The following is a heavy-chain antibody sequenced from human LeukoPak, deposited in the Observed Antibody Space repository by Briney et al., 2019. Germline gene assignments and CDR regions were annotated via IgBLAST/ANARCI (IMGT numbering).Heavy chain of an antibody. CDR1: GFTFSDSA. CDR2: INFSGSNT. J-gene: IGHJ3*01. CDR3: ARDIEFST. V-gene: IGHV3-23*01. Sequence: GGSLRLSCAASGFTFSDSAMNWVREAPGKGLEWLSLINFSGSNTYSADSMKGRFTISRDNSKDTLYLHMNNLRAEDTAIYYCARDIEFSTWGPGTMVTVSS. D-gene: IGHD3-3*02.